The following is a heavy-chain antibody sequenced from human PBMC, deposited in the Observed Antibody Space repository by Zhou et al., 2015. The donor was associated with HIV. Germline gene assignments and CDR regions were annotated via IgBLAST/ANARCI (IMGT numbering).Heavy chain of an antibody. CDR2: IIPIFGTS. V-gene: IGHV1-69*01. J-gene: IGHJ4*02. CDR1: GGTFRRYG. Sequence: QVQLVQSGAEVKKPGSSVKVSCKASGGTFRRYGVSWVRQAPGQGLEWMGGIIPIFGTSNYAQKFQGRVTITADESTSTAYMELSSLRSEDTAVYYCARDGGDFSGYHPHFDWWGQGALVTVSA. D-gene: IGHD3-22*01. CDR3: ARDGGDFSGYHPHFDW.